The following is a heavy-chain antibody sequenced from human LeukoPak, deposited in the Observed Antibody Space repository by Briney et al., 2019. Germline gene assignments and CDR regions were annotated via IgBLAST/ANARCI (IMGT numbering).Heavy chain of an antibody. CDR2: ISGSGGST. D-gene: IGHD6-19*01. CDR1: GFTFSSYA. CDR3: AKGLGSGGWYYYYYMDV. Sequence: GGSLRLSRAASGFTFSSYAMSWVRQAPGKGLEWVSAISGSGGSTYYADSVKGRFTISRDNSKNTLYLQMNSLRAEDTAVYYCAKGLGSGGWYYYYYMDVWGKGTTVTVSS. J-gene: IGHJ6*03. V-gene: IGHV3-23*01.